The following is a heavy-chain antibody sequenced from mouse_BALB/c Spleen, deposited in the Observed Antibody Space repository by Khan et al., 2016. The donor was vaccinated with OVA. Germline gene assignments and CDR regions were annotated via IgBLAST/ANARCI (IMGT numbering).Heavy chain of an antibody. V-gene: IGHV1S137*01. J-gene: IGHJ2*01. CDR3: TRPAYDGYYDY. Sequence: QIQLVQSGPELVRPGVSVKISCKGSGYTFTDYAIHWVKQSHAKSLEWIGLISTYSGNTNYKQKFKGKATLTVDKSSSTAYMELARLTSEDSAIYFCTRPAYDGYYDYWGQGTTLTVSS. CDR1: GYTFTDYA. D-gene: IGHD2-3*01. CDR2: ISTYSGNT.